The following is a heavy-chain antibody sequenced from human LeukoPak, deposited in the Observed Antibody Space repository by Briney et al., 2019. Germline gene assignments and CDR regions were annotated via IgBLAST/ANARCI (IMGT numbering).Heavy chain of an antibody. V-gene: IGHV2-70*11. J-gene: IGHJ6*03. CDR2: IDWDDDK. CDR3: ARMSYYGSGSYASYYYMDV. D-gene: IGHD3-10*01. Sequence: ESGPTLVNPTQTLTLACTFSGFSLSTSEMSVSWIRQPPGKALEWLARIDWDDDKYYSTSLKTRLTISKDTSKNQVVLTMTNMDPVDTATYYCARMSYYGSGSYASYYYMDVWGKGTTVTISS. CDR1: GFSLSTSEMS.